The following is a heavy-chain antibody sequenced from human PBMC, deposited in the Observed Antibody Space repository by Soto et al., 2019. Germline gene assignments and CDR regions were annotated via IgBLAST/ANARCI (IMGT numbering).Heavy chain of an antibody. CDR2: IKQDGSEK. Sequence: GGSLRLSCAASGFSFDSYWMTWVRQAPGKGPEWVANIKQDGSEKYYLDSVKGRFTISRDNAKNSLYLQMNSLRAEDTAVYYCARDALYYHYYMDVWGKGTTVTVSS. CDR1: GFSFDSYW. CDR3: ARDALYYHYYMDV. J-gene: IGHJ6*03. V-gene: IGHV3-7*01. D-gene: IGHD3-16*01.